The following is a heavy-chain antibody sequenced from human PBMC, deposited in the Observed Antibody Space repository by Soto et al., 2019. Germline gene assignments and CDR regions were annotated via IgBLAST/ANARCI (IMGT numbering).Heavy chain of an antibody. Sequence: SVKVSCKASGGTFSSYAISWVRQAPGQGLEWMGGIIPIFGTANYAQKFQGRVTITADQSTSTAYMELSSLRSEDTAVYYCARAGDYSPHFDYWGQGTLVTVSS. J-gene: IGHJ4*02. CDR1: GGTFSSYA. CDR2: IIPIFGTA. CDR3: ARAGDYSPHFDY. V-gene: IGHV1-69*13. D-gene: IGHD2-21*02.